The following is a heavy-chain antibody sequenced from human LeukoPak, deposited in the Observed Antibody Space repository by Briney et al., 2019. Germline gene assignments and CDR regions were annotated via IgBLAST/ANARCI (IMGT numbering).Heavy chain of an antibody. CDR1: GYNFTSYG. Sequence: GESLKISCKTSGYNFTSYGISWVRQAPGQGLEWMGWISAYNGNTNYAQKLQGRVTTTTDTSTSTAYMELRSLRSDDTAVYYCARVIQLWAYFDYWGQGTLVTVSS. CDR3: ARVIQLWAYFDY. D-gene: IGHD5-18*01. V-gene: IGHV1-18*01. CDR2: ISAYNGNT. J-gene: IGHJ4*02.